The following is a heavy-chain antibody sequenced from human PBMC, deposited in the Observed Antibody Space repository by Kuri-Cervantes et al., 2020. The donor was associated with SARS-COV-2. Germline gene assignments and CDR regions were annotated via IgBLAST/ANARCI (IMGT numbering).Heavy chain of an antibody. V-gene: IGHV3-48*01. Sequence: GGSLRLSCAASGFTFSSYSMNWVRQAPGKGLEWVSSISSSSSTIYYADSVKGRFTISRDNAKNSLYLQMNSLRGEDTAVYYCARGYCSSTSCPPYYYYGMDVWGQGTTVTVSS. D-gene: IGHD2-2*01. CDR2: ISSSSSTI. CDR1: GFTFSSYS. J-gene: IGHJ6*02. CDR3: ARGYCSSTSCPPYYYYGMDV.